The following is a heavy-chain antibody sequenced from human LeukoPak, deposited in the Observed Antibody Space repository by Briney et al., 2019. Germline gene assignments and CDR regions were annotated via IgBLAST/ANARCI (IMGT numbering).Heavy chain of an antibody. CDR3: AWRIAAYTSFDY. CDR1: GYTFTSYG. CDR2: ISAYNGNT. V-gene: IGHV1-18*01. J-gene: IGHJ4*02. D-gene: IGHD6-6*01. Sequence: ASVKVSCKASGYTFTSYGISWVRQAPGQGLEWMGWISAYNGNTNYAQKLQGRVTMTTDTSTSTAYMDLRSLRSDDTAVYYCAWRIAAYTSFDYWGQGTLVTVSS.